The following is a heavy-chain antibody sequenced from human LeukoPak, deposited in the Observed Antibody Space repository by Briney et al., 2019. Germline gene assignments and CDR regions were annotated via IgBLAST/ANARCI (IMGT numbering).Heavy chain of an antibody. J-gene: IGHJ2*01. V-gene: IGHV3-53*01. D-gene: IGHD3-16*01. Sequence: PGRSLRLSCAASGFTVSTNYMSWVRQAPGKGLEWVSVIYRDGDTYYADSVKGRFTISRDSSKNILYLQMNSLRAEDTAVYYCARDVFDRGLQWYFDLWGRGTVITVSS. CDR1: GFTVSTNY. CDR2: IYRDGDT. CDR3: ARDVFDRGLQWYFDL.